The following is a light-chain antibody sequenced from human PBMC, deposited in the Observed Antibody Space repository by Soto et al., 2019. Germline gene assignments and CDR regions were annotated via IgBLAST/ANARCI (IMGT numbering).Light chain of an antibody. CDR2: QAS. J-gene: IGKJ2*01. CDR1: QSFNNY. V-gene: IGKV1-5*03. Sequence: DIQMTQSPSTLSADVGDRVTITCRASQSFNNYLAWYQQKPGKAPNLLIYQASRLETGVPSRFSGSGSGTEFTLTISSLQPDDSATYYCQQYNSYLYTFGQGTKVEIK. CDR3: QQYNSYLYT.